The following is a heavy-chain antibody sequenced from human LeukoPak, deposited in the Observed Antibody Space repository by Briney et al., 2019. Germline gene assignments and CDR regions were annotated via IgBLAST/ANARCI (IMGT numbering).Heavy chain of an antibody. V-gene: IGHV3-33*01. CDR3: ARGVGVSSFDY. CDR2: IWYDGSNK. CDR1: GFTFSSYG. J-gene: IGHJ4*02. D-gene: IGHD2-15*01. Sequence: GGSLRLSCAASGFTFSSYGMHWVRQAPGKGLEWVAVIWYDGSNKYYADSVKGRFTISRDNSKNTLYLQMNSLRAEDTAVYYCARGVGVSSFDYWGQGTLVTVSS.